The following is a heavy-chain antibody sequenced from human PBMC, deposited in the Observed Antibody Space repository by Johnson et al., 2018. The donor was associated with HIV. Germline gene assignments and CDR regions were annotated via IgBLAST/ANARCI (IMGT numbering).Heavy chain of an antibody. CDR2: ISGSGFDT. V-gene: IGHV3-11*01. CDR3: ARENGGNSDEVDAFDI. J-gene: IGHJ3*02. D-gene: IGHD4-23*01. Sequence: QVLLVESGGGLIKPGGSLRLSCAASNFTFKDYYMNWIRQAPGKGLEWLSYISGSGFDTFYADSVRGRFTISRDNAKKSLYLQMNSLRAEDTALYYCARENGGNSDEVDAFDIWGQGTMVTVSS. CDR1: NFTFKDYY.